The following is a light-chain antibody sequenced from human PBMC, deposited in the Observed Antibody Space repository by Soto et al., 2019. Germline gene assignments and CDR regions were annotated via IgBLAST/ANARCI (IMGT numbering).Light chain of an antibody. CDR3: SSYAASNNLGV. V-gene: IGLV2-8*01. J-gene: IGLJ2*01. Sequence: QSALTQPPSASGSPGQSVTISCIGTSSDVGGYNYVSWYQQHPGKAPKLMIYEVSTRPSGVPDRFSGSKSGNTASLAVSGLQAEDEADDYCSSYAASNNLGVFGGGTKLTVL. CDR2: EVS. CDR1: SSDVGGYNY.